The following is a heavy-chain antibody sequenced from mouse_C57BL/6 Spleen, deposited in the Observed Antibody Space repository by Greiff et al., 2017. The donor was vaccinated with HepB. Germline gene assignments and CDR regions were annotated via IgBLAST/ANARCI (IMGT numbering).Heavy chain of an antibody. Sequence: QVQLQQSGPGLVAPSQSLSITCTVSGFSLTSYGVHWVRQPPGKGLEWLVVIWSDGSTTYNSALKSRLSISKDNSKSQVFLKMNSLQTDDTAMYYCARNPKLFYAMDYWGQGTSVTVSS. CDR1: GFSLTSYG. CDR3: ARNPKLFYAMDY. CDR2: IWSDGST. V-gene: IGHV2-6*02. J-gene: IGHJ4*01.